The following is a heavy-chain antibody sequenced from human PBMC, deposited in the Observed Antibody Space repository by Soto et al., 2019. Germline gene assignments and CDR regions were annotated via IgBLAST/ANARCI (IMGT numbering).Heavy chain of an antibody. Sequence: SGPTLVNPTQTLTLTCTFSGFSLSTSGVGVGWIRQPPGKAREWLGIIYWNDDKKYSPSLRSRLGITKGTFRNQVVLTMTNVDPLDTATYYCARRRGYNWNNPAFDYWGQGALVTVSS. V-gene: IGHV2-5*01. CDR2: IYWNDDK. CDR3: ARRRGYNWNNPAFDY. CDR1: GFSLSTSGVG. D-gene: IGHD1-20*01. J-gene: IGHJ4*02.